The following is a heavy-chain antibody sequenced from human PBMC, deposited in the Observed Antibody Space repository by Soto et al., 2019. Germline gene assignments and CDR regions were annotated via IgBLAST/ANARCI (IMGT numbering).Heavy chain of an antibody. Sequence: SETLSLTCAVYGGSFSGYYWSWIRQPPGKGLEWIGEINHSGSTNYNPSLKSRVTISVDTSKNQFSLKLSSVTAADTAVYYCARAGIAVAGAFDYWGQGTLVTVSS. CDR3: ARAGIAVAGAFDY. J-gene: IGHJ4*02. CDR1: GGSFSGYY. CDR2: INHSGST. D-gene: IGHD6-19*01. V-gene: IGHV4-34*01.